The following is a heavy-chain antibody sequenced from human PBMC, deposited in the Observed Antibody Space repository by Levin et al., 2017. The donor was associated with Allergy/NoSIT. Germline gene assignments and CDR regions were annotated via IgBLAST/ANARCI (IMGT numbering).Heavy chain of an antibody. Sequence: SETLSLTCTVSGGSISSAGYYWSWIRQHPGKDLEWIGRSYYTGSTYYNPSVKRRVTISVDTSKNQFSLKLSSVTAADTALYYCAREGGSGGFDFWGQGTMVTVSS. CDR3: AREGGSGGFDF. J-gene: IGHJ3*01. D-gene: IGHD2-15*01. V-gene: IGHV4-31*03. CDR1: GGSISSAGYY. CDR2: SYYTGST.